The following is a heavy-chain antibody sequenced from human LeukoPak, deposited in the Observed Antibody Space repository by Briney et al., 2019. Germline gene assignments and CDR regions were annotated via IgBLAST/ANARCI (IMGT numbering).Heavy chain of an antibody. D-gene: IGHD3-3*01. CDR1: GFTFSSYS. CDR2: ISSSSSTI. CDR3: AKASRPYYDFWSGYLGY. Sequence: GGSLRLSCAASGFTFSSYSMNWVRQAPGKGLEWVSYISSSSSTIYYADSVKGRFTISRDNAKNSLYLQMNSLRAEDTAVYYCAKASRPYYDFWSGYLGYWGQGTLVTVSS. V-gene: IGHV3-48*01. J-gene: IGHJ4*02.